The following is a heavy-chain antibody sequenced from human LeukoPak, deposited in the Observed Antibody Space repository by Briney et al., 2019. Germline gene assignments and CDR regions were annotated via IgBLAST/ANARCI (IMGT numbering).Heavy chain of an antibody. J-gene: IGHJ6*03. CDR1: GGTFSSYA. CDR3: ARLPTVTTDYYYYMDV. D-gene: IGHD4-11*01. Sequence: SVKVSCKASGGTFSSYAISWVRQAPGQGLEWMGGIIPIFGTANYAQKFQGRVTITTDESTSTAYMEMSSLRSGDTAVYYCARLPTVTTDYYYYMDVWGKGTTVTVSS. CDR2: IIPIFGTA. V-gene: IGHV1-69*05.